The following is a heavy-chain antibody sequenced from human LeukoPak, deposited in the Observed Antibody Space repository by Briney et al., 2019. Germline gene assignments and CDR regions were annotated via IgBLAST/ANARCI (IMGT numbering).Heavy chain of an antibody. J-gene: IGHJ6*02. V-gene: IGHV4-59*08. Sequence: SETLSLTCTVSGGSISGYYWTWIRQPPGNELEWIGYISYSGSTNYNPSLESRVTISVDTSKNQFSLNLSSVTAADTAVYYCARHKDYYYYGNDVWGQGTTVTVSS. CDR2: ISYSGST. CDR3: ARHKDYYYYGNDV. CDR1: GGSISGYY.